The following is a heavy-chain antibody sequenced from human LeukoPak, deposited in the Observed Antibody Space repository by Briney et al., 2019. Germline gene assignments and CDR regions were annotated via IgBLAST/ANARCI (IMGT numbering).Heavy chain of an antibody. D-gene: IGHD5-18*01. CDR1: GFTFSSYA. Sequence: GGSLRLSCAASGFTFSSYAMSWVRQAPGKGLEWVSSITTSSSYIYYADSVKGRFTISRDNAKSSLYLQMNSLRAEDTAVYYCARDLGGYSYGSHFDSWGQGTLVTVSS. CDR3: ARDLGGYSYGSHFDS. CDR2: ITTSSSYI. J-gene: IGHJ4*02. V-gene: IGHV3-21*01.